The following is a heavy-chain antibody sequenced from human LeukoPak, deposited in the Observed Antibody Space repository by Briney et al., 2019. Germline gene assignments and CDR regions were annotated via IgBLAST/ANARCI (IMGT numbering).Heavy chain of an antibody. Sequence: GGTLRLSCEASGFRMSVYWMSWVRQAPGKGLEWVGNIKQDGSERNYVDSVKGRFTISRDNANKSLYLQMNSLRAEDTAVYYCARDWGAYYHFFDYWGQGTLVTVSS. J-gene: IGHJ4*02. V-gene: IGHV3-7*01. CDR3: ARDWGAYYHFFDY. CDR2: IKQDGSER. CDR1: GFRMSVYW. D-gene: IGHD3-22*01.